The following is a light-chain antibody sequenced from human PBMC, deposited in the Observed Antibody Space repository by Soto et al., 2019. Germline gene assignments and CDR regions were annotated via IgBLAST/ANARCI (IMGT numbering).Light chain of an antibody. CDR3: QQYGSSPGT. J-gene: IGKJ1*01. CDR2: ETS. Sequence: EIVMTQSPATLSVSPGEIATLSFRASQSVFSSLAWYQQKPGQAPRLLIYETSSRATGIPDRFSGSGSQTDFTLTISRLEPEDFAVYYCQQYGSSPGTFGQGTKVDIK. CDR1: QSVFSS. V-gene: IGKV3-20*01.